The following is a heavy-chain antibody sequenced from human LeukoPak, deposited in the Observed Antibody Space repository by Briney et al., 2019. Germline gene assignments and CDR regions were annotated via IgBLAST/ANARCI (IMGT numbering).Heavy chain of an antibody. V-gene: IGHV3-23*01. CDR2: IGGDGVGK. J-gene: IGHJ4*02. Sequence: GGSLRLSCAASGFIFKNYAMMWVRQAPGEGLEWVSAIGGDGVGKDYADSVKGRFTISRDNFKDTVYLEMNSLRVEDTALYYCAKRVGGTPDYWGLGTLVTVAS. CDR1: GFIFKNYA. CDR3: AKRVGGTPDY. D-gene: IGHD1-26*01.